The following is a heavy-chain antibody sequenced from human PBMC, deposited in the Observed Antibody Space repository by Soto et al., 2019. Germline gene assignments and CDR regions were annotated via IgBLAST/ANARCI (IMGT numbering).Heavy chain of an antibody. CDR2: IWYDGSNK. CDR1: GFTFSSYV. CDR3: ARQPDSTGHYLKWFDP. D-gene: IGHD3-22*01. V-gene: IGHV3-33*01. J-gene: IGHJ5*02. Sequence: PGGSMRLSCAASGFTFSSYVMHWVRQAPGKGLEWVAVIWYDGSNKYYADSVKGRFTISRDNSKNTLYLQIKILRAEDTAVYYFARQPDSTGHYLKWFDPWGQGPLAT.